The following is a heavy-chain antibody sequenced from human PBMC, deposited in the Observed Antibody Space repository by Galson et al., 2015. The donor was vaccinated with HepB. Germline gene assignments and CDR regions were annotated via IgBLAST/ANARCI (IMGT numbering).Heavy chain of an antibody. CDR1: GYTFTSYG. CDR2: ISAYNGHT. CDR3: ARHKGDFSASGSHLSFDY. D-gene: IGHD3-10*01. Sequence: SVKVSCKASGYTFTSYGINWVRQAPGQGLEWMGWISAYNGHTDYAQKVQDRVTMTTDTSTSTAYMELRSLRSDDTAIYYCARHKGDFSASGSHLSFDYWGQGTLVTVSS. J-gene: IGHJ4*02. V-gene: IGHV1-18*01.